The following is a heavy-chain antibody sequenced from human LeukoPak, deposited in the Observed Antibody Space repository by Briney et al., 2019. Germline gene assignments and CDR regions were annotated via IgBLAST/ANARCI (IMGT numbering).Heavy chain of an antibody. V-gene: IGHV3-23*01. J-gene: IGHJ4*02. Sequence: GGSLRLSCAASGFTFSRYDMSWVRQAPGRGLEWVSRISASGGSTYYADSVKGRFTTSRDDSKNTLYLQMNSPRAEDTALYYCAKGRSVATTGMFDYWGQGTLVTVSS. CDR3: AKGRSVATTGMFDY. CDR1: GFTFSRYD. CDR2: ISASGGST. D-gene: IGHD4-17*01.